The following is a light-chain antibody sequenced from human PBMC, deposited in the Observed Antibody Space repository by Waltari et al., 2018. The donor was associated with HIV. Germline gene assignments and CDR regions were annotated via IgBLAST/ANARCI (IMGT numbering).Light chain of an antibody. CDR2: EVS. J-gene: IGLJ2*01. CDR3: CSYAGSSTFVV. V-gene: IGLV2-23*02. Sequence: QSALTQPASVSGSPGQSITISCTGTSSDVGSYNLVSWYQQHPGKAPKLMIYEVSKRPSGVSNRFAGSKSGKTASLTISGLQAEDEADYYCCSYAGSSTFVVFGGGTKLTVL. CDR1: SSDVGSYNL.